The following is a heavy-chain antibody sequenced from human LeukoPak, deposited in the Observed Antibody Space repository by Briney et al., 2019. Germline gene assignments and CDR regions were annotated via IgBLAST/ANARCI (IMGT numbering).Heavy chain of an antibody. Sequence: GGSLRLSCAASGFTSSSYGMSWVRQAPGKGLEWVSAISGSGGSTYYADSVKGRFTISRDNSKNTLYLQMNSLRAEDTAVYYCAKVRVTTYVGTFDYWGQGTLVTVSS. CDR3: AKVRVTTYVGTFDY. J-gene: IGHJ4*02. D-gene: IGHD4-17*01. CDR1: GFTSSSYG. CDR2: ISGSGGST. V-gene: IGHV3-23*01.